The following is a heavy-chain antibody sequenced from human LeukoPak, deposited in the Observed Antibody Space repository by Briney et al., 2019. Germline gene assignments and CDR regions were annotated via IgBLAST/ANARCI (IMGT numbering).Heavy chain of an antibody. J-gene: IGHJ4*02. CDR2: ISGSGGST. D-gene: IGHD3-3*01. V-gene: IGHV3-23*01. CDR1: GFTFSDYY. CDR3: AKGDYDFWSGYSDGVYFDY. Sequence: PGGSLRLSCAASGFTFSDYYMSWVRQAPGKGLEWVSAISGSGGSTYYADSVKGRFTISRDNSKNTLYLQMNSLRAEDTAVYYCAKGDYDFWSGYSDGVYFDYWGQGTLVTVSS.